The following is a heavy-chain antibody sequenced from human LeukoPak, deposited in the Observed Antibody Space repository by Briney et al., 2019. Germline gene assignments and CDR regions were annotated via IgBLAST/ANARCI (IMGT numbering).Heavy chain of an antibody. CDR3: ARYHYYDSSGYYSNWFDP. CDR2: ISSSSSYT. V-gene: IGHV3-11*03. CDR1: GFTFSDYY. Sequence: GGSLRLSCAASGFTFSDYYMSWIRQAPGKGPEWVSYISSSSSYTNYADSVKGRFTISRDNAKNSLYLQMNSLRAEDTAVYYCARYHYYDSSGYYSNWFDPWGQGTLVTVSS. J-gene: IGHJ5*02. D-gene: IGHD3-22*01.